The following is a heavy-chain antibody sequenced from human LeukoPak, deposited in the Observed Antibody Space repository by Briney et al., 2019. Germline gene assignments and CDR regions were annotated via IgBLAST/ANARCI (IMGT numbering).Heavy chain of an antibody. CDR1: GGSISIYY. J-gene: IGHJ4*02. Sequence: PSETLSLTCTVSGGSISIYYWGWIRQPPGRGLEWIGTIYYSGNTYYNASLKSRLTISVDTSKNHFSLKLSSVTAADTAVYYCARQAQNRNYPRYFDYWGQGTLVTVSS. CDR3: ARQAQNRNYPRYFDY. V-gene: IGHV4-39*02. D-gene: IGHD1-7*01. CDR2: IYYSGNT.